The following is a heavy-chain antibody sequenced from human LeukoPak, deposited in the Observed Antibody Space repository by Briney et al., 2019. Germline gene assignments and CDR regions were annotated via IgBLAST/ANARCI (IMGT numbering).Heavy chain of an antibody. CDR1: GFTFSSYG. CDR2: IWYDGSNK. V-gene: IGHV3-33*06. D-gene: IGHD6-19*01. CDR3: AKDSQIAVAGTALHY. J-gene: IGHJ4*02. Sequence: GRSLRLSCAASGFTFSSYGMHWVRQAPGKGLEWVAVIWYDGSNKYYADSVRGRFTISRDNSKNTLYLQMNSLRAEDTAVYYCAKDSQIAVAGTALHYWGQGTLVTVSS.